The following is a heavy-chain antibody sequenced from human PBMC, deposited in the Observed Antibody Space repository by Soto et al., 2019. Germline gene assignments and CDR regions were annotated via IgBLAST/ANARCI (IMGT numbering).Heavy chain of an antibody. CDR1: GDSFTSYW. CDR3: ATTTYGSGYYYYYYGMDV. Sequence: GESLRISCKGSGDSFTSYWIGWVRQIPGKGLECMGIIYPGDSDTRYSPSFQGQVTISADKSISTAYLQWSSLKASDTAMYYCATTTYGSGYYYYYYGMDVWGQGTTVTVSS. J-gene: IGHJ6*02. CDR2: IYPGDSDT. V-gene: IGHV5-51*01. D-gene: IGHD3-10*01.